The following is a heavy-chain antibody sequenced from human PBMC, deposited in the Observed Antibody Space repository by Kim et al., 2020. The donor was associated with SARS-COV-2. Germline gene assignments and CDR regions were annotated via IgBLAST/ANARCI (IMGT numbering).Heavy chain of an antibody. V-gene: IGHV3-33*01. CDR2: IWNDGTKK. D-gene: IGHD1-7*01. Sequence: GGSLRLSCAASGFTLNQYGIHWVRQAPGKGLEWVAVIWNDGTKKYYADSVKGRFTISRDTSKNTVYLQMNSLRAEDTAMYYCASDANSNLDYWGQGTLVTVSS. CDR1: GFTLNQYG. J-gene: IGHJ4*02. CDR3: ASDANSNLDY.